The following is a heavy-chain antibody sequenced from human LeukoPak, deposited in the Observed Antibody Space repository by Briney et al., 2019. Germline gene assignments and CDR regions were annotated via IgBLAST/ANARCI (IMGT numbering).Heavy chain of an antibody. CDR3: AKDIGDDILTGSIPS. V-gene: IGHV3-7*03. Sequence: GGSLRLSCVASGFTFSSRDWMTWVRQAPGKGLEWVANIKQDGSEKNYVDSVKGRFTISRDNAKNSLYLQMNSLRAEDTALYYCAKDIGDDILTGSIPSWGQGTLVTVSS. D-gene: IGHD3-9*01. CDR1: GFTFSSRDW. CDR2: IKQDGSEK. J-gene: IGHJ5*02.